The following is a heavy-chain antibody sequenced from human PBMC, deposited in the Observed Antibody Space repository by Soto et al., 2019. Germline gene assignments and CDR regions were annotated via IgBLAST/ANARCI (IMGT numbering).Heavy chain of an antibody. CDR3: ARDLRRLRFYYYGMDV. Sequence: GGSLRLSCAASGFTFSSYAMHWVRQAPGKGLEWVAVISYDGSNKYYADSVKGRFTISRDNSKNTLYLQMNSLRAEDTAVYYCARDLRRLRFYYYGMDVWGQGTTVTVSS. CDR1: GFTFSSYA. CDR2: ISYDGSNK. J-gene: IGHJ6*02. D-gene: IGHD5-12*01. V-gene: IGHV3-30-3*01.